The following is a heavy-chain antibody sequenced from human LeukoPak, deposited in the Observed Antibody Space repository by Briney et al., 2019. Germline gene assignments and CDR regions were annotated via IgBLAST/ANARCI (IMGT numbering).Heavy chain of an antibody. CDR3: AREIPITGGI. CDR1: GFTVSSNY. J-gene: IGHJ3*02. Sequence: GGSLRLSCAASGFTVSSNYMSWVRQAPGKGLEWVSVIYSNGSTYYADFVKGRFTISRDNSKNTLYLQMNRLRAEDTAVYYCAREIPITGGIWGQGTMVTVSS. V-gene: IGHV3-66*01. CDR2: IYSNGST. D-gene: IGHD1-14*01.